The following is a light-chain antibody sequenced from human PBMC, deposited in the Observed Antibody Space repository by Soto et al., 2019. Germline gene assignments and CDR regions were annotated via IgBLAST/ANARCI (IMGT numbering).Light chain of an antibody. CDR2: DTS. Sequence: EIVLTQSPVTLSLSPGERATLSCRASQSVRSYLAWYQQKPGQPPRLLIYDTSNRATGIPARFSGSGSGTDFTLTISSLEPEDFAVYYCQQRSNWPITFGQGTRLEIK. CDR1: QSVRSY. J-gene: IGKJ5*01. CDR3: QQRSNWPIT. V-gene: IGKV3-11*01.